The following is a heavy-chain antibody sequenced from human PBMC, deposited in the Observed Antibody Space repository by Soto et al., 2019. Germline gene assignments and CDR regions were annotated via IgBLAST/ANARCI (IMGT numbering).Heavy chain of an antibody. V-gene: IGHV3-9*01. CDR3: AKDTRLDYDYIWGSYRSPLFDY. CDR2: ISWNSGSI. D-gene: IGHD3-16*02. J-gene: IGHJ4*02. Sequence: DVQLVESGGGLVQPGRSLRLSCAASGFTFDDYAMHWVRQAPGKGLEWVSGISWNSGSIGYADSVKGRFTISRDNAKNSLYLQMNSLRAEDTALYYCAKDTRLDYDYIWGSYRSPLFDYWGQGTLVTVSS. CDR1: GFTFDDYA.